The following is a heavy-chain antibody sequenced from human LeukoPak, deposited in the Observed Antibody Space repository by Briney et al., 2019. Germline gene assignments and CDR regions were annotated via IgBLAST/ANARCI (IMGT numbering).Heavy chain of an antibody. J-gene: IGHJ3*02. CDR3: ARQRGSGWLDAFDI. CDR2: IYTSGST. D-gene: IGHD6-19*01. V-gene: IGHV4-59*08. CDR1: GGSGGSISSDF. Sequence: SETLSLTCTVSGGSGGSISSDFWSWIRQPPGKGLEWIGYIYTSGSTSYNPSLKSRLTISVDTSKNQFSLRLSSVTAADTAMYYCARQRGSGWLDAFDIWGQGTMVTVSS.